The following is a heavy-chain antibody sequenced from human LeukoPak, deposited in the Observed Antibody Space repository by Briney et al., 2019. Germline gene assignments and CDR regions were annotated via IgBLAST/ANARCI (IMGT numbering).Heavy chain of an antibody. CDR3: ARDMVEGPTKFDS. J-gene: IGHJ5*01. CDR2: IKPDGSEI. V-gene: IGHV3-7*01. D-gene: IGHD2-15*01. CDR1: GFSFSRYW. Sequence: GGSLRLSCEASGFSFSRYWMSWVRQAPLRGLEWVANIKPDGSEIYYVDSVKGRFTISRDNAKNAVYLHMNSLRPEDTAIYYCARDMVEGPTKFDSWGQGIRVTVSS.